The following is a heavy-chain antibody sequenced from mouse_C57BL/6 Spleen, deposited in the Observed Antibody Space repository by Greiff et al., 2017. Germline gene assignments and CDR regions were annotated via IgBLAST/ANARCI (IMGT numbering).Heavy chain of an antibody. CDR2: INPNNGGT. CDR3: ARAYWYAMDY. Sequence: VQLQQSGPELVKPGASVKISCKASGYTFTDYYMNWVKQSHGKSLEWIGDINPNNGGTSYNQKFKGKATLTVDKSSSTAYMELRSLTSEESAVYYCARAYWYAMDYWGQGTSVTVSS. CDR1: GYTFTDYY. V-gene: IGHV1-26*01. D-gene: IGHD1-1*01. J-gene: IGHJ4*01.